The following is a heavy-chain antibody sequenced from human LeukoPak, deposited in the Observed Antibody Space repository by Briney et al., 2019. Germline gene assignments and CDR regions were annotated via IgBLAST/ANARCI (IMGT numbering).Heavy chain of an antibody. CDR2: ISSSGSTI. D-gene: IGHD3-22*01. V-gene: IGHV3-11*04. CDR1: GFTFSDYY. Sequence: GGSLRLSCADSGFTFSDYYMSSIRQAPGKGLEWVSYISSSGSTIYYADSVKGRFTISRDNAKNSLYLQMNSLRAEDTAVYYCARATYYYDSSFEAFDIWGQGTMVTVSS. J-gene: IGHJ3*02. CDR3: ARATYYYDSSFEAFDI.